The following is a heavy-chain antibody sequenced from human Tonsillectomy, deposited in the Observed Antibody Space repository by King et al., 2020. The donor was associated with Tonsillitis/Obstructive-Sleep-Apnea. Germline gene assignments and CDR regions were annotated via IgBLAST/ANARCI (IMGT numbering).Heavy chain of an antibody. CDR3: ARGGILSAGAPDF. CDR2: IDPSDSYT. CDR1: GYSFTSYW. V-gene: IGHV5-10-1*01. D-gene: IGHD6-13*01. Sequence: QLVQSGVEVKKPGESLRISCKGSGYSFTSYWISWVRQMPGKGLEWMGRIDPSDSYTNYSPSFQGHVTIPPDKSISTAYLQWSSLKASDTAMYYCARGGILSAGAPDFWGQGTLVTVSS. J-gene: IGHJ4*02.